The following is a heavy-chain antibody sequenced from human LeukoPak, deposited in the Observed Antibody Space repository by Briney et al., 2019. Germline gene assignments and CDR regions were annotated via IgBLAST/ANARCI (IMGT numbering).Heavy chain of an antibody. Sequence: GGSLRLSCAAPGFTFSGSAMHWVRQASGKGLEWVGRIRSKANSYATAYAASVKGRFTISRDDSKNTAYLQMNSLKTEDTAVYYCTRHSYDSSGYYRFFDYWGQGTLATVSS. V-gene: IGHV3-73*01. CDR3: TRHSYDSSGYYRFFDY. J-gene: IGHJ4*02. D-gene: IGHD3-22*01. CDR1: GFTFSGSA. CDR2: IRSKANSYAT.